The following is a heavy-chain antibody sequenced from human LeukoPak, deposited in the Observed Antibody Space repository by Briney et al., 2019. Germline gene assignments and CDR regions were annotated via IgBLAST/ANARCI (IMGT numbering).Heavy chain of an antibody. CDR1: GFTFSSYT. CDR2: ISSSSSYI. CDR3: ARGGRYCTTTSCYGYFDS. V-gene: IGHV3-21*01. D-gene: IGHD2-2*01. J-gene: IGHJ4*02. Sequence: GGSLRLSCAASGFTFSSYTMNWVRQAPGKGLEWVSSISSSSSYIYYVDSVKGRFTISRDNARNSLYLQMNSLRAEDTAVYYCARGGRYCTTTSCYGYFDSWGQGTLVTVSS.